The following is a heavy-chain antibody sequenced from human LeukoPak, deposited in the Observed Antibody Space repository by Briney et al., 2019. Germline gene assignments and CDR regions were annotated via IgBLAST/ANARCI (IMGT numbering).Heavy chain of an antibody. CDR1: GFTFSGSA. CDR2: IRSKANSYAT. CDR3: TRLRGMATNDFDY. D-gene: IGHD5-24*01. V-gene: IGHV3-73*01. J-gene: IGHJ4*02. Sequence: GGSLRLSCAASGFTFSGSAMHWVRQASGKGLEWAGRIRSKANSYATAYAASVKGRFTISRDDSKNTAYLQMNSLKTEDTAVYYCTRLRGMATNDFDYWGQGTLVTVSS.